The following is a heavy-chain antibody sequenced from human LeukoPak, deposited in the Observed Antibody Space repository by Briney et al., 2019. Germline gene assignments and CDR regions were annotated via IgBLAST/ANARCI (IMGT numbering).Heavy chain of an antibody. CDR3: AKDLDIVVVPAAIPP. CDR1: GFTFSSYA. V-gene: IGHV3-23*01. J-gene: IGHJ5*02. D-gene: IGHD2-2*02. CDR2: ISGSGGST. Sequence: GGSLRLSCAASGFTFSSYAMSWVRQAPGKGLEWVSAISGSGGSTYYADSVKGRFTISRDNSKNTLYLQMNSLRAEDTAVYYCAKDLDIVVVPAAIPPWGQGTLVTVSS.